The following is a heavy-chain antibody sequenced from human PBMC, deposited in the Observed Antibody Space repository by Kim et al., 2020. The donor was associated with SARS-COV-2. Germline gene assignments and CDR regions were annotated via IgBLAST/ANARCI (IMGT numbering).Heavy chain of an antibody. V-gene: IGHV1-8*01. CDR3: ARRTPPHSPTIHNPFHSLDH. D-gene: IGHD2-15*01. CDR1: GYTFTSYD. Sequence: ASVKVSCKASGYTFTSYDINWVRQAADQGLEWMGWMNPNSGNTGYAEKFQDRVTMTRDTSTGTAYMELSSLRSDNTAVYFCARRTPPHSPTIHNPFHSLDHWGQGTLVSVSS. CDR2: MNPNSGNT. J-gene: IGHJ4*02.